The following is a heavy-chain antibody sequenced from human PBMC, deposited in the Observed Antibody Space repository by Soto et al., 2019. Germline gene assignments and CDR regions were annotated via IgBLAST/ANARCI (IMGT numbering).Heavy chain of an antibody. CDR3: AKIEGLDFWSGYSSGGQFDY. CDR2: ISYDGSNK. Sequence: QVQLVESGGGVVQPGRSLRLSCAASGFTFSSYGMHWVRQAPGKGLERVAVISYDGSNKYYADSVKGRFTISRDNSKNTLYLQMNSLRAEDTAVYYCAKIEGLDFWSGYSSGGQFDYWGQGTLVTVSS. V-gene: IGHV3-30*18. CDR1: GFTFSSYG. D-gene: IGHD3-3*01. J-gene: IGHJ4*02.